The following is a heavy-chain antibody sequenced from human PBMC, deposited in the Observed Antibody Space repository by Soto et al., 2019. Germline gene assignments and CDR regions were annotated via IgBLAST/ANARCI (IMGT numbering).Heavy chain of an antibody. CDR3: ARGHFVVVEAARGTWFDT. V-gene: IGHV1-46*01. CDR2: INPSGGST. J-gene: IGHJ5*02. D-gene: IGHD2-15*01. Sequence: QVQLVQSGTEVKRPGASVKVCCTASGYTFSNHYVHWVRQAPGQGLEWVGLINPSGGSTRFAQNFQGRVTLTRFTAARTVYMEFSSLTSDDTAVYYCARGHFVVVEAARGTWFDTWGQGTLVSVSS. CDR1: GYTFSNHY.